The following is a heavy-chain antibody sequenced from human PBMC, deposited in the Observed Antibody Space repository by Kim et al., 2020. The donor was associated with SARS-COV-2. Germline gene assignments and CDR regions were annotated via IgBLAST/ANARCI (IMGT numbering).Heavy chain of an antibody. CDR3: ARRGGGSGWYRAYNWIDP. CDR1: AGSISSSSYY. CDR2: IYYSGST. V-gene: IGHV4-39*01. J-gene: IGHJ5*02. Sequence: SETLSLTCTVSAGSISSSSYYWGWIRQPPGKGLEWIGSIYYSGSTYYNPSLKSRVTISVDTSKNQFSLKLSSVTAADTAVYYCARRGGGSGWYRAYNWIDPWGQGTLVTFSS. D-gene: IGHD6-19*01.